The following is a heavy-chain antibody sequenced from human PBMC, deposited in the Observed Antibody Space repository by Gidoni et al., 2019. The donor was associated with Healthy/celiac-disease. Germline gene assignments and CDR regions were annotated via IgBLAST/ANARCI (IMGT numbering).Heavy chain of an antibody. CDR1: GFTFSSDA. J-gene: IGHJ4*02. CDR2: ISGSGGST. D-gene: IGHD3-3*01. CDR3: AKDYPTYYDFWSGYYGPDY. V-gene: IGHV3-23*01. Sequence: EGQRLESGGGLVQTGGSLRLSCAAAGFTFSSDAMSWVRQAPGKGLEWVSAISGSGGSTYYADSVKGRFTISRDNSKNTLYLQLTSLRAEDTAVYYCAKDYPTYYDFWSGYYGPDYWGQGTLVTVSS.